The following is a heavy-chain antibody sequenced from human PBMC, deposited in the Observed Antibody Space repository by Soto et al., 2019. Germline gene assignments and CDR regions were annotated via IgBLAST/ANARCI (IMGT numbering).Heavy chain of an antibody. CDR3: ARGSSAYSYRSPTFDY. D-gene: IGHD3-16*02. CDR2: ISYDGSNK. J-gene: IGHJ4*02. V-gene: IGHV3-30*03. CDR1: GFSFSSYG. Sequence: GGSLRLSCAASGFSFSSYGMQWVRQAPGKGLEWVAVISYDGSNKYYADSVKDRFTISRDNSKNTLWLQMNSLRAEDTAVYYCARGSSAYSYRSPTFDYWGQGTLVTVSS.